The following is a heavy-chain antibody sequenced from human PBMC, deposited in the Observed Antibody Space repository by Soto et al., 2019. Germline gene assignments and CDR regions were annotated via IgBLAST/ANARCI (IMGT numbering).Heavy chain of an antibody. V-gene: IGHV3-23*01. CDR2: ISGSGDAT. J-gene: IGHJ4*02. Sequence: GGSLRLSCAASGVTFSSFAMSWVRQAPGKGLEWVSAISGSGDATHYADSVKGRSTISRDNSKSTLYLQMNSLRAEDTAIYYCAKARNSGWFFFDSWGQGIQVTVPS. D-gene: IGHD6-19*01. CDR3: AKARNSGWFFFDS. CDR1: GVTFSSFA.